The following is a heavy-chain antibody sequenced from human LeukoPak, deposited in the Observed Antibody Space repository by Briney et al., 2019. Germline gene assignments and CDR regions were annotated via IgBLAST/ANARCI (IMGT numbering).Heavy chain of an antibody. Sequence: SETLSLTCTVSGGSVSSGSYYWSWIRQPPGKGLEWIGYIYYSGSTYYNPSLKSRVTISVDTSKNQFSLKLSSVTAADTAVYYCARVIGGYSYGLLDYWGQGTLVTVSS. CDR3: ARVIGGYSYGLLDY. J-gene: IGHJ4*02. CDR2: IYYSGST. CDR1: GGSVSSGSYY. D-gene: IGHD5-18*01. V-gene: IGHV4-30-4*08.